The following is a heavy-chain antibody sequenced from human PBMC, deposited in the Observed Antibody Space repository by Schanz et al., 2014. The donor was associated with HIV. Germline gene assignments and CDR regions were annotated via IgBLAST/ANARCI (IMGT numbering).Heavy chain of an antibody. J-gene: IGHJ6*02. Sequence: QVQLVESGGGVVQPGRSLRLSCVASGFSFRTFGMHWVRQAPGKGLEWVALIYYDGTNKYYTDSVKGRFTISRDNSKSTLYLQVKRLRPEDRAVYYCAKDRNYYDDKYLGKGNYHYYYGMDVWGQGTTVTVSS. D-gene: IGHD3-16*01. V-gene: IGHV3-30*18. CDR2: IYYDGTNK. CDR3: AKDRNYYDDKYLGKGNYHYYYGMDV. CDR1: GFSFRTFG.